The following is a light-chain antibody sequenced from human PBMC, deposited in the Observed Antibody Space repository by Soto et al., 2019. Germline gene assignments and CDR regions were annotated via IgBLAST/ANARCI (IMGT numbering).Light chain of an antibody. CDR1: SIDVGCFNS. Sequence: QSGLTQPPSASRSPGQSVAISYNGTSIDVGCFNSVSWYQLRPGKAPKLILYDVVDRPSGVSYRFSGSKSGNTASLTISGLQAADEADYFCSSYTSTMTNVFGSGTKVTVL. CDR2: DVV. V-gene: IGLV2-14*01. J-gene: IGLJ1*01. CDR3: SSYTSTMTNV.